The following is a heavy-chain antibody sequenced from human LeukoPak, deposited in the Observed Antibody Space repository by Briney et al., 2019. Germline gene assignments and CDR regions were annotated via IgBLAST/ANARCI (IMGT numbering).Heavy chain of an antibody. CDR2: ISTSGNTI. CDR1: GFTFSIYE. Sequence: GGSLRLSCAASGFTFSIYEMNWVRQAPGKGLEWLSHISTSGNTIHYANSVEGRFTISRDDAKNSLYLQMNSLRVEDTALYFCARDATTAVGWVYMDVWGKGTTVTISS. D-gene: IGHD1-1*01. CDR3: ARDATTAVGWVYMDV. J-gene: IGHJ6*03. V-gene: IGHV3-48*03.